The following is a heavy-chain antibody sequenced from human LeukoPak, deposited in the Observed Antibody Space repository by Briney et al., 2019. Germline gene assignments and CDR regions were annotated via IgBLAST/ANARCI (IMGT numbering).Heavy chain of an antibody. CDR1: GFTFSSYW. CDR2: ISSDGSST. CDR3: ARDKVSNYVFDY. Sequence: RGSLRLSCAASGFTFSSYWMHWVRQAPGKGLVWVSHISSDGSSTSYADSVKGRFTISRDNAKNTLYLQMNRLRAEDTAVYYCARDKVSNYVFDYWGQGTLVTVSS. D-gene: IGHD4-11*01. J-gene: IGHJ4*02. V-gene: IGHV3-74*01.